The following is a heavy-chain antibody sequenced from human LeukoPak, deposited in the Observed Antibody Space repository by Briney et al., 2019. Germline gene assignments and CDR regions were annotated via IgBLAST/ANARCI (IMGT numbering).Heavy chain of an antibody. J-gene: IGHJ4*02. CDR3: ARVRFYYDSSGYYSYFDY. Sequence: ASVRASCKASGYTFTSYDINWVRQATGQGLEWMGWMNPNSGNPGYAQNFQGRVTMTRNTSISTAYMELSSLRSEDTAVYYCARVRFYYDSSGYYSYFDYWGQGTLVTVSS. V-gene: IGHV1-8*01. CDR2: MNPNSGNP. CDR1: GYTFTSYD. D-gene: IGHD3-22*01.